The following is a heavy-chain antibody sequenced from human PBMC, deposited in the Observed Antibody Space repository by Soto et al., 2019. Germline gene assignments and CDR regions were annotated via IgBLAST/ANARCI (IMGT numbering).Heavy chain of an antibody. J-gene: IGHJ5*02. V-gene: IGHV4-34*01. Sequence: QVQLRQWGAGLLKPSETLSLTCAVYGGSFSGYYWSWIRQPPGKGLEWIGEINHSGSTNYNPSLKSRVTISVDTSKNQFSLKLSSVTAADTAVYYCARGGSVTYYDFWSGSKGGWFDPWGQGTLVTVSS. CDR3: ARGGSVTYYDFWSGSKGGWFDP. CDR2: INHSGST. D-gene: IGHD3-3*01. CDR1: GGSFSGYY.